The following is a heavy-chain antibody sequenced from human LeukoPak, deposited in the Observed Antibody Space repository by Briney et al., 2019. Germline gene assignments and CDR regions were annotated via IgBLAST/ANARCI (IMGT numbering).Heavy chain of an antibody. J-gene: IGHJ3*02. V-gene: IGHV3-11*03. CDR1: GFTFSDYY. Sequence: GSLRLSCAASGFTFSDYYMSWIRQAPGKGLEWVSYIGSISYTNYADSVKGRFTISRDNAKNSLYLQMNSLRAEDTAVYYCARTGWELLRFGAFDIWGQGTMVTVSS. CDR3: ARTGWELLRFGAFDI. D-gene: IGHD1-26*01. CDR2: IGSISYT.